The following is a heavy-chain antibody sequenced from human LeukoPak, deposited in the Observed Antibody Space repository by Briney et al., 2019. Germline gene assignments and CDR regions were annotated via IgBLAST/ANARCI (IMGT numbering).Heavy chain of an antibody. J-gene: IGHJ4*02. V-gene: IGHV4-34*01. D-gene: IGHD1-26*01. CDR2: INHSGST. CDR3: AMARGRWELLPFDY. Sequence: AETLSLTCAVYGGSFSGYYWSWVRQPPGKGLEWIGEINHSGSTNYNPSLKSRVTISVDTSKNQFSLKLSSVTAADTAVYYCAMARGRWELLPFDYWGQGTLVTVSS. CDR1: GGSFSGYY.